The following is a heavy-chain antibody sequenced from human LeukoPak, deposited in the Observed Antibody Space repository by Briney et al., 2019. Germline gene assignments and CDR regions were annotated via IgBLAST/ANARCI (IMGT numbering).Heavy chain of an antibody. J-gene: IGHJ4*02. CDR3: AKPDILTGYYLGYFDY. V-gene: IGHV3-30*18. CDR2: ISYDGSNK. CDR1: GFTFSSYG. Sequence: RGSLRLSCAASGFTFSSYGMHWVRQAPGKGLEWVAVISYDGSNKYYADSVKGRFTISRDNSKNTLYLQMNSLRAEDTAVYYCAKPDILTGYYLGYFDYWGQGTLVTVSS. D-gene: IGHD3-9*01.